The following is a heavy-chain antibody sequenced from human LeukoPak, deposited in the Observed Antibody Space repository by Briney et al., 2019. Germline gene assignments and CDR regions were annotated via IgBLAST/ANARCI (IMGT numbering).Heavy chain of an antibody. V-gene: IGHV3-23*01. D-gene: IGHD3-10*01. J-gene: IGHJ3*01. CDR1: GFRFSSFA. CDR2: LSGSGGAT. CDR3: AKDYGDFGSSYFCAFDV. Sequence: PGGSLRLSCVGSGFRFSSFAMSWLRQAPGKGLEWVSGLSGSGGATYYIDPAKGRFSISRDNSKNTMYLQMTNRRAEDTVVYYCAKDYGDFGSSYFCAFDVWGPGTMVTVSS.